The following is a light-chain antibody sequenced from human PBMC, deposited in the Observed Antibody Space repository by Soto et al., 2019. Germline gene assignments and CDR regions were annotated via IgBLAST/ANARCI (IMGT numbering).Light chain of an antibody. Sequence: EIVLTQSPATLSLSPGERATLSCRASQGVSSYLAWYQQKPGQAPRLLIYGASNRATGVPARFSGSGPGTDSTLTISSLEPEDSAVYYCQQRSNWHVTFGQGTRLEIK. CDR3: QQRSNWHVT. J-gene: IGKJ5*01. CDR2: GAS. V-gene: IGKV3D-11*01. CDR1: QGVSSY.